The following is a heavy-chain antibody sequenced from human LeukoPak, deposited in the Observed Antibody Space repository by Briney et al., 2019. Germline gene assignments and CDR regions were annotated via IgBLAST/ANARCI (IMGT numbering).Heavy chain of an antibody. CDR2: IYGSGST. D-gene: IGHD1-1*01. J-gene: IGHJ5*02. Sequence: AEALFLSCSVPVGSISSYYWSWVRQPPGKGLEWIGHIYGSGSTNYNASLKSRVTLSVDTSKDQFSLKLRSVNAADRAVNYGPRVGTSGTHLNWFDPCGQGALVTVSS. V-gene: IGHV4-59*01. CDR1: VGSISSYY. CDR3: PRVGTSGTHLNWFDP.